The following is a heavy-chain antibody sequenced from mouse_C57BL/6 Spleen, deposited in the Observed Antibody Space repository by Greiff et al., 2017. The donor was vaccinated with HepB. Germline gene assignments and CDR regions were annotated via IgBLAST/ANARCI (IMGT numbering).Heavy chain of an antibody. CDR3: ARWRDGPYWYFDV. CDR1: GYTFTDYN. J-gene: IGHJ1*03. D-gene: IGHD3-1*01. V-gene: IGHV1-22*01. Sequence: EVQLQQSGPELVKPGASVKMSCKASGYTFTDYNMHWVKQSHGKSLEWIGYINPNNGGTSYNQKFKGKATLTVNKSSSTAYMELRSLTSEESAVYYCARWRDGPYWYFDVWGTGTTVTVSS. CDR2: INPNNGGT.